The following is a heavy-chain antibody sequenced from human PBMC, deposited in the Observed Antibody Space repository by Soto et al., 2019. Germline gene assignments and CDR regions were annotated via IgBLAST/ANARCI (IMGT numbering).Heavy chain of an antibody. V-gene: IGHV1-24*01. J-gene: IGHJ4*02. Sequence: SVKVSCKVSGYTLTEFSMHGVRQSGLRGRDGMGGFDPEDGETIYAQKFQGRVTMTEDTSTNTAYMELSSLRSEDTAVYYCVCHYYDSSGYYSGYYFDYWGQGTLVTVSS. CDR1: GYTLTEFS. D-gene: IGHD3-22*01. CDR2: FDPEDGET. CDR3: VCHYYDSSGYYSGYYFDY.